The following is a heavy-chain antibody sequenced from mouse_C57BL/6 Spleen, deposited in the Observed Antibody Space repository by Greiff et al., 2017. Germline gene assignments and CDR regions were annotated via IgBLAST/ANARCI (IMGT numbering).Heavy chain of an antibody. V-gene: IGHV1-18*01. J-gene: IGHJ2*01. Sequence: VQLQQSGPELVKPGASVKIPCKASGYTFTDYNMDWVKQSHGKSLEWIGDINPNTGGTIDNQKFKVKATLTVDKSSSTAYMELRSLKSEDTAIYYYARSVYGNYNYWGQGTTLTVSS. CDR3: ARSVYGNYNY. D-gene: IGHD2-10*02. CDR1: GYTFTDYN. CDR2: INPNTGGT.